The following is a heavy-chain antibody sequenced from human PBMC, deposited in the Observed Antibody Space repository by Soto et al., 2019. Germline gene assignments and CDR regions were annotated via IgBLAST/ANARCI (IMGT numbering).Heavy chain of an antibody. CDR3: ARGVACPTGSDHHYGMDV. CDR1: GGSISSSY. V-gene: IGHV4-59*01. J-gene: IGHJ6*01. D-gene: IGHD1-1*01. CDR2: IYDSGST. Sequence: SETLSLTCTVSGGSISSSYWSWIRQPPGKGLEWIGYIYDSGSTYYNSSLKSRVTMSVDTSKNQFSLKLSSVTAADTAVYYCARGVACPTGSDHHYGMDV.